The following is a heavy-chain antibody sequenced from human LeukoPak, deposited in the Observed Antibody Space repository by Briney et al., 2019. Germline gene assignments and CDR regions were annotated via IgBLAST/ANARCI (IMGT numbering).Heavy chain of an antibody. CDR2: IGTVADT. Sequence: GGSLRLSCAASGFTFSSYDMHWVRQATGKGLEWVSTIGTVADTYYPGSVKGRFTISRDNAKNSLYLQMNSLSAEDTAVYYCARGSGSYYDFDYWGQGTLVTVSS. J-gene: IGHJ4*02. CDR1: GFTFSSYD. D-gene: IGHD3-10*01. CDR3: ARGSGSYYDFDY. V-gene: IGHV3-13*04.